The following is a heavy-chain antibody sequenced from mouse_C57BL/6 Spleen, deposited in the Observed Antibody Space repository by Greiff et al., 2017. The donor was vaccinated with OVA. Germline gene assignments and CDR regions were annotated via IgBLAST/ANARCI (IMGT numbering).Heavy chain of an antibody. CDR3: TRGDYGDAMDY. CDR1: GFTFSSYA. V-gene: IGHV5-9-1*02. J-gene: IGHJ4*01. Sequence: EVKLVESGAGLVKPGGSLKLSCAASGFTFSSYAMSWVRQTPEKRLEWVAYISSGGDYIYYADTVKGRFTISRDNARNTLYLQMSSLKSEDTAMYYCTRGDYGDAMDYWGQGTSVTVSS. D-gene: IGHD1-1*02. CDR2: ISSGGDYI.